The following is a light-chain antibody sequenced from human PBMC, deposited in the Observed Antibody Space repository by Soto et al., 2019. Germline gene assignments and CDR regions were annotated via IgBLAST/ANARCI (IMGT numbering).Light chain of an antibody. CDR3: QSYDSSLIGSV. V-gene: IGLV1-40*01. CDR1: SSNIGAGYA. Sequence: QSVLTQPPSVSGAPGQRVTISCTGSSSNIGAGYAVHWYQQPPGTAPKLLIYGNTNRPSGVPDRFSGSKSGTSASLAITGLQAEDEADYYCQSYDSSLIGSVFGTGTKVTVL. J-gene: IGLJ1*01. CDR2: GNT.